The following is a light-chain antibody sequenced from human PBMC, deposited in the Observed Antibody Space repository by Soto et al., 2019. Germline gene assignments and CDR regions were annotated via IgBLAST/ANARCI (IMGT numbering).Light chain of an antibody. CDR2: HTI. Sequence: VFTHSVSALSVYTRDRATLSCRASQSIHSHLAWFQQKPGQAPRLLMFHTISRAPDFPARFSGSGSGTEFTLTISSLQPEDFAVYYCQQYGRWVFTFGGGTKVDI. CDR3: QQYGRWVFT. CDR1: QSIHSH. J-gene: IGKJ4*01. V-gene: IGKV3-15*01.